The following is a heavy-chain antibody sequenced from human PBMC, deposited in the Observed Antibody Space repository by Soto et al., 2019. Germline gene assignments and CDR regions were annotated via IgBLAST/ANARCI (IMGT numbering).Heavy chain of an antibody. Sequence: VHLVQSGAEVKEPGASVKVSCKPSGYTFTSHTLHWGRQAPGQGLECMGWIRVAHNSLRYAQRFQGRVTFSTDTSATTGCMELSDLTREDTATYHCAREPEDGVPGDFWGQGTLVDVTS. D-gene: IGHD2-8*01. CDR2: IRVAHNSL. V-gene: IGHV1-3*01. J-gene: IGHJ4*02. CDR1: GYTFTSHT. CDR3: AREPEDGVPGDF.